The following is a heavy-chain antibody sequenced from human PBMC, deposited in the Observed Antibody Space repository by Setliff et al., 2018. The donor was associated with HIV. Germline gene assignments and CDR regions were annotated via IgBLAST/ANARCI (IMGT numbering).Heavy chain of an antibody. CDR1: GYTLTEAS. Sequence: ASVKVSCKVSGYTLTEASIHWVRQAPGKGLEWMGGFDPVDDETVYAQKFQGRVTMTEDTSTDTAYMELSSLTPEDTAMYYCATIRAYYYDSSGQEYFQHWGHGSLVTVSS. J-gene: IGHJ1*01. D-gene: IGHD3-22*01. CDR3: ATIRAYYYDSSGQEYFQH. V-gene: IGHV1-24*01. CDR2: FDPVDDET.